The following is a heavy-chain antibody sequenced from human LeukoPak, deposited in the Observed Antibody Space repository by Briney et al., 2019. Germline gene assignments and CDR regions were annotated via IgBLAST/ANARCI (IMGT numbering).Heavy chain of an antibody. CDR2: MNPNSGNT. D-gene: IGHD3-22*01. Sequence: GASVKVSCKASGYTFTGYYMHWVRQATGQGLEWMGWMNPNSGNTGYAQKFQGRVTITRNTSISTAYMELSSLRSEDTAVYYCARGGDYYYDSSGYYPRYYYYYMDVWGKGTTVTVSS. CDR3: ARGGDYYYDSSGYYPRYYYYYMDV. V-gene: IGHV1-8*03. CDR1: GYTFTGYY. J-gene: IGHJ6*03.